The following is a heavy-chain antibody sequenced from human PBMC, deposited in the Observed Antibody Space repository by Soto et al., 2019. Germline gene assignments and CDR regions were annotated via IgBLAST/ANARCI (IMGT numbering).Heavy chain of an antibody. CDR2: FHPGDSET. D-gene: IGHD3-10*01. V-gene: IGHV5-51*01. Sequence: GESLKISCKGSGYSFTSYYIAWVRQMPGKGLEWMGIFHPGDSETRYSPSFQGHVIISADKSISSAYLQWSSLEAADTAMYYCARQRITRVRGVSSSGLDVWGQGTTVTVS. J-gene: IGHJ6*02. CDR3: ARQRITRVRGVSSSGLDV. CDR1: GYSFTSYY.